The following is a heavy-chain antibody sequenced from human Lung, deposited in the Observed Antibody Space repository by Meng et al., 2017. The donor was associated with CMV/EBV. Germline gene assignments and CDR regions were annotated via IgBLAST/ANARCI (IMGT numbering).Heavy chain of an antibody. CDR2: ITAYNGNT. V-gene: IGHV1-18*01. J-gene: IGHJ5*02. CDR3: ARRGTVISGPCDP. Sequence: ASVXVSCKASGYTFISYGISWVRQAPGQGLEWMGWITAYNGNTNYAQKIQGRVTMTADTSTSTAYMELRSLRSDDTAVYYCARRGTVISGPCDPWGQGTLVTVSS. CDR1: GYTFISYG. D-gene: IGHD3-16*01.